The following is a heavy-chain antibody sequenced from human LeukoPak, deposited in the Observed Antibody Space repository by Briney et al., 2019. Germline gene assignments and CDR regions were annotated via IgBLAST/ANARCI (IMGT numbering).Heavy chain of an antibody. Sequence: GGSLSLSCPASGFTFSSYSLNWVRQAPGKGLEWVSSISSSSSYIYYADSVKGRFTISRDNAKNSLYLQMNSLRAEDTAVYYCARDEVGAFDIWGQGTMVTVSS. CDR1: GFTFSSYS. CDR2: ISSSSSYI. V-gene: IGHV3-21*01. CDR3: ARDEVGAFDI. J-gene: IGHJ3*02.